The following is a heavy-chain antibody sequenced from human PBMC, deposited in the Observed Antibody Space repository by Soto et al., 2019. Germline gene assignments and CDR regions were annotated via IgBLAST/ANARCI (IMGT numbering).Heavy chain of an antibody. CDR2: ISGSGGST. V-gene: IGHV3-23*01. J-gene: IGHJ6*02. Sequence: GGSLRLSCAASGFTFSSYAMSWVRQAPGKGLEWVSAISGSGGSTYYADSVKGRFTISRDNSKNTLYLQMNSLRAEDTAVYYCAKYLEMGDYDYFYGMDVWGQGTTVTVSS. D-gene: IGHD2-21*02. CDR3: AKYLEMGDYDYFYGMDV. CDR1: GFTFSSYA.